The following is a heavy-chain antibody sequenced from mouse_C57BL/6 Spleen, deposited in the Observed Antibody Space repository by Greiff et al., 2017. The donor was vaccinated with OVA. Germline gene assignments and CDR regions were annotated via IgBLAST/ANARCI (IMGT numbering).Heavy chain of an antibody. V-gene: IGHV1-64*01. CDR2: IHPNSGST. Sequence: QVQLQQPGAELVKPGASVKLSCKASGYTFTSYWMHWVKQRPGQGLEWIGMIHPNSGSTNYNEKFKSKATLTVDKSSSTAYMQLSSLTYEDSAVYYCAREGDYEYYFDYWGQGTTLTVSS. CDR3: AREGDYEYYFDY. J-gene: IGHJ2*01. CDR1: GYTFTSYW. D-gene: IGHD2-4*01.